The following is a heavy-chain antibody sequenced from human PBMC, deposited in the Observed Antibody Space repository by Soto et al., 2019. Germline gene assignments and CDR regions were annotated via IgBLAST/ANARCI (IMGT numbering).Heavy chain of an antibody. CDR3: ATSRDGGNSGAFDI. Sequence: VQLVESGGGLIQPGGSLRLSCAASGFTVSSNYMSWVRQAPGKGLEWVSVIYSGGSTYYADSVKGRFTISRDNSKNTLYLQMNSLRAEDTAVYYCATSRDGGNSGAFDIWGQGTMVTVSS. CDR1: GFTVSSNY. CDR2: IYSGGST. V-gene: IGHV3-53*01. J-gene: IGHJ3*02. D-gene: IGHD2-21*02.